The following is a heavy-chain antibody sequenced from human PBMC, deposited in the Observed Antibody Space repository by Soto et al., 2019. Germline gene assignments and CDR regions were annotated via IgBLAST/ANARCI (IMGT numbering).Heavy chain of an antibody. D-gene: IGHD5-18*01. CDR1: GFTFSSFA. CDR2: ISGRGDDT. CDR3: AGPGYSSQDY. J-gene: IGHJ4*02. V-gene: IGHV3-23*01. Sequence: PGGSLRLSCAASGFTFSSFAMSWVRQAPGKGLEWVSAISGRGDDTDHADSVKGRFTISRDNSKNTLYLQMNGLRAEDTAVYYCAGPGYSSQDYWGQGTQVTVSS.